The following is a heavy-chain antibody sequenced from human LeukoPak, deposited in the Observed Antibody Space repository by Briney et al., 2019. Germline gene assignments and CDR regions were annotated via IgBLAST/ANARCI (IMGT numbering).Heavy chain of an antibody. CDR2: ISGSDGST. CDR1: GFTFSSYA. D-gene: IGHD1-14*01. J-gene: IGHJ4*02. Sequence: GGSLRLSCAASGFTFSSYAMSWVRQAPGKGLEWVSGISGSDGSTNYADSVKGRFTTSRDNSKNTLYLQMNSLRAEDTAVYYCAKDLVSLKGGLFDYWGRGTLVTVSS. CDR3: AKDLVSLKGGLFDY. V-gene: IGHV3-23*01.